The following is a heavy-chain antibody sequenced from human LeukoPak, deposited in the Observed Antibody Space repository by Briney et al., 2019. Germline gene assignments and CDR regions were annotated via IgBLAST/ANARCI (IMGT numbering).Heavy chain of an antibody. CDR1: GFTFSSYG. D-gene: IGHD6-19*01. Sequence: PGGTLRLSCAGSGFTFSSYGMSWVRQAPGKGLEWVSGISGSGGSTYYADSVKGRFTISRDNSKNTLFLQMNSLRAEDTAVYYCAKVFGVAGMGDAFDIWGQGTMVTVSS. J-gene: IGHJ3*02. CDR3: AKVFGVAGMGDAFDI. V-gene: IGHV3-23*01. CDR2: ISGSGGST.